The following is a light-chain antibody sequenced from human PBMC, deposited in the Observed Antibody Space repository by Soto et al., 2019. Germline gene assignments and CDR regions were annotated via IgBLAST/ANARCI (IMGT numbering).Light chain of an antibody. CDR1: SSDVGSYNR. J-gene: IGLJ1*01. CDR3: ASYTTHTARFV. V-gene: IGLV2-18*02. Sequence: QSALTQPPSVSGSPGQSVTIPCTGTSSDVGSYNRVSWYHQAPGTAPRLMIYEVSNRPSGVPDRFSGSKSGNTASLTISGPQAEDEADYYCASYTTHTARFVFGTGTKLTVL. CDR2: EVS.